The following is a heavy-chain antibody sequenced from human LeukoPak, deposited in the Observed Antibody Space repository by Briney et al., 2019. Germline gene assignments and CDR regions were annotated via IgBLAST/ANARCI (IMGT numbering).Heavy chain of an antibody. CDR3: ARRYYDFLTGYYNWYFDL. Sequence: GGSLRLSCAASGFTFSDYDMNWIRQAPGKGLEWVAYISSSSDFRNYADSVKGRFTISRDNAKNSLYLQMNSLRADDTAVYYCARRYYDFLTGYYNWYFDLWGRGTLVTVSS. CDR1: GFTFSDYD. CDR2: ISSSSDFR. V-gene: IGHV3-11*03. D-gene: IGHD3-9*01. J-gene: IGHJ2*01.